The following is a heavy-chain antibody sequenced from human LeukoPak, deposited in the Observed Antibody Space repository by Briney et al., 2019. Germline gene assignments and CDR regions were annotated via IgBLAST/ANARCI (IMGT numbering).Heavy chain of an antibody. D-gene: IGHD3-10*01. CDR2: IRYDGSNK. J-gene: IGHJ4*02. CDR3: AIVTGGWFPNPN. CDR1: GFTFSSYG. V-gene: IGHV3-30*02. Sequence: GGSLRLSCAASGFTFSSYGMHWVRQAPGKGLKWVAFIRYDGSNKDYADSVKGRFTISRDNSKNTLYLQMNSLRAEDTAVYYCAIVTGGWFPNPNWGQGTLVTVSS.